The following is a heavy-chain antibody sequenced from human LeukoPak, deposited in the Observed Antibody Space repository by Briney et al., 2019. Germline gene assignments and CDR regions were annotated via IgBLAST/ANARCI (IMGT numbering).Heavy chain of an antibody. CDR3: AASYFDTPNGLDY. V-gene: IGHV4-31*03. CDR2: IHHSGLT. J-gene: IGHJ4*02. CDR1: GVSISSGPYY. Sequence: SETLSLTCTVSGVSISSGPYYWTWVRQYPGGGLEYIGYIHHSGLTYYNPSLKSRLTISMDTSESQFSLQLRSVTAADTAVFFCAASYFDTPNGLDYWGQGTRVTVSS. D-gene: IGHD3-9*01.